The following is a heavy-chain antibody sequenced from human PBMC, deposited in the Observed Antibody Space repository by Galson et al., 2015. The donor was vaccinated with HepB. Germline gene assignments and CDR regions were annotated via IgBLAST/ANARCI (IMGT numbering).Heavy chain of an antibody. CDR1: GFTFSSYA. CDR2: ISGSGGST. Sequence: SLRLSCAASGFTFSSYAMSWVRQAPGKGLEWVSAISGSGGSTYYADSVKGRFTISRDNSKNTLYLQMNSLGAEDTAVYYCAKGTMIVVVIPFDYWGQGTLVTVSS. J-gene: IGHJ4*02. D-gene: IGHD3-22*01. CDR3: AKGTMIVVVIPFDY. V-gene: IGHV3-23*01.